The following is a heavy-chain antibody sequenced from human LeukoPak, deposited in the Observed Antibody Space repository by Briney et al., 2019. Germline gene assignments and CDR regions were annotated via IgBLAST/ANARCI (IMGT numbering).Heavy chain of an antibody. J-gene: IGHJ4*02. Sequence: SQTLSLTCTVSGGSISSGSYYWSWIRQPAGKGLEWIGRIYTSGSTNYNPSLKSRVTISVDTSKNQFSLKLSSVTAADTAVYYCARAHYDSRGYYYRFDYWGQGTLVTVSS. D-gene: IGHD3-22*01. V-gene: IGHV4-61*02. CDR2: IYTSGST. CDR3: ARAHYDSRGYYYRFDY. CDR1: GGSISSGSYY.